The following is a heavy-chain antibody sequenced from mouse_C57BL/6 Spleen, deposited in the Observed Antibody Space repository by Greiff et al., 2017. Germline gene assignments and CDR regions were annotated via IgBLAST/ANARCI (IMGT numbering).Heavy chain of an antibody. CDR1: GYSITSGYY. D-gene: IGHD2-4*01. CDR3: ARSDDSYWYFDV. J-gene: IGHJ1*03. V-gene: IGHV3-6*01. Sequence: VQLKESGPGLVKPSQSLSLTCSVTGYSITSGYYWNWIRQFPGNKLEWMGYISYDGSNNYNPSLKNRISITRDTSKNQFFLKLNSVTTEDTATYYCARSDDSYWYFDVWGTGTTVTVSS. CDR2: ISYDGSN.